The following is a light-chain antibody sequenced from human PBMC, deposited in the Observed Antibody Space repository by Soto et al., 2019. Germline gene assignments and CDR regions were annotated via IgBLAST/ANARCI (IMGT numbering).Light chain of an antibody. V-gene: IGLV2-11*01. CDR3: SSYAGRLLVV. Sequence: QSALTQPRSVSASPGQSVTISCTGTSGDVGAYNYVSWSQQYPGKPHKLIIYDVDQRPSGVPDRFAGSKSGNTASLTISGLQAEDEADYYCSSYAGRLLVVFGGGTQLTVL. CDR1: SGDVGAYNY. CDR2: DVD. J-gene: IGLJ2*01.